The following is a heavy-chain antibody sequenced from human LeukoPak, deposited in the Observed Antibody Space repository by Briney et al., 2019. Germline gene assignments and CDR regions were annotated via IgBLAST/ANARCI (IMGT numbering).Heavy chain of an antibody. CDR3: ARDEETYFDY. CDR1: GFSFSDYE. Sequence: GGSLRLSCVASGFSFSDYEMNWVRQAPGKGLEWVSSISSSSSYIYYADSVKGRFTISRDNAKNSLYLQMNSLRAEDTAVYYCARDEETYFDYWGQGTLVTVSS. V-gene: IGHV3-21*01. CDR2: ISSSSSYI. D-gene: IGHD5-24*01. J-gene: IGHJ4*02.